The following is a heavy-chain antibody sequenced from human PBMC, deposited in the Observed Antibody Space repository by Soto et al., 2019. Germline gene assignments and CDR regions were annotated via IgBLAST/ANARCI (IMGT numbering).Heavy chain of an antibody. CDR2: ISAYNGNT. V-gene: IGHV1-18*01. CDR1: GYTFTSYG. CDR3: AVPYGSGNIPWFAP. D-gene: IGHD3-10*01. J-gene: IGHJ5*02. Sequence: ASVKVSCKASGYTFTSYGISWVLRAPGEGLEWMGWISAYNGNTNYAQKLQGRVTMTTDTSTSTAYMELRSLRSDDTAVYYCAVPYGSGNIPWFAPWGQGTLVTVSS.